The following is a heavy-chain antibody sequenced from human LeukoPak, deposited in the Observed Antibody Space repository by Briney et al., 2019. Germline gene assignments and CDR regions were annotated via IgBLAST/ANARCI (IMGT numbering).Heavy chain of an antibody. D-gene: IGHD1-1*01. J-gene: IGHJ4*02. CDR3: AKANWVSNAGAVW. Sequence: PGGSLRLSCAASGFSFTNYAMSWVRQAPARGPEWVSSIRSGGETYYADSVKGRFTLSRDDSRNTVYLQMNNLRVDDTAIYYCAKANWVSNAGAVWWGQGAQVTVSS. V-gene: IGHV3-23*01. CDR1: GFSFTNYA. CDR2: IRSGGET.